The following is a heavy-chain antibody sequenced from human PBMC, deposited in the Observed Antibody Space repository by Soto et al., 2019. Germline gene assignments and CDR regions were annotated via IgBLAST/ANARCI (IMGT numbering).Heavy chain of an antibody. J-gene: IGHJ4*02. Sequence: EVQLVESGGGLVQPGGSLRLSCAASGFTFSSYDMHWVRQVTGKGLEWVSAIGTAGDAYYPNSVKARFTISRGNAKNSLYLQMHSPRAGDTAVYYCARAFLPAVLDYWGQGPLVTVSS. CDR3: ARAFLPAVLDY. CDR1: GFTFSSYD. CDR2: IGTAGDA. D-gene: IGHD3-10*01. V-gene: IGHV3-13*04.